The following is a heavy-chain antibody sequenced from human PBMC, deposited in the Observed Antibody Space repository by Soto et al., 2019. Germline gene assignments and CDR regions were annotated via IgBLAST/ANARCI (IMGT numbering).Heavy chain of an antibody. Sequence: GGSLRLSCAASGFTFSSYAMSWVRQAPGKGLERVSAVSGSGSATYCADSVKGRFTISRDNSKNTLYLQLNSLRADDTAVYYCARGGLRLFDYWGQGTLVTVSS. CDR3: ARGGLRLFDY. CDR1: GFTFSSYA. D-gene: IGHD3-16*01. J-gene: IGHJ4*02. CDR2: VSGSGSAT. V-gene: IGHV3-23*01.